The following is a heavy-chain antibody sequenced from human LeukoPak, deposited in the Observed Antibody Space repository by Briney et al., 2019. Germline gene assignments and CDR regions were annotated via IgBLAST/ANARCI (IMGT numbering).Heavy chain of an antibody. V-gene: IGHV1-46*01. CDR3: ARSNVVVINYAIDY. CDR2: INPSGGST. Sequence: ASVKVSCKASGYSLTTYYMHWVRQAPGQGLEWMAIINPSGGSTNYAQKFQGRVTMTRDTSTSTVYMELSSLRSEDTAVYYCARSNVVVINYAIDYWGQGTLVTVSS. J-gene: IGHJ4*02. CDR1: GYSLTTYY. D-gene: IGHD3-22*01.